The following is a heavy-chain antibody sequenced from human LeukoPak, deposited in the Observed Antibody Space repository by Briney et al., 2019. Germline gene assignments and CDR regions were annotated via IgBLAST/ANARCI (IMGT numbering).Heavy chain of an antibody. CDR3: ARDFGDWRTDY. J-gene: IGHJ4*02. V-gene: IGHV4-39*07. Sequence: SQTLSLTCTVSGGSISSRTYYWAWLRQPPGKGLEWIGSSNNSGNLKYNPSLKSLVTISLDTSRNQFSLRLSSVTAADTAVYYCARDFGDWRTDYWGQGTLVTVSS. CDR2: SNNSGNL. D-gene: IGHD2-21*02. CDR1: GGSISSRTYY.